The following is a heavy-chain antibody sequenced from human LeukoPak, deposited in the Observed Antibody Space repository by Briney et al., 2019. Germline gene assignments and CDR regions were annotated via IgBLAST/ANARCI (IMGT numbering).Heavy chain of an antibody. Sequence: GGSLRLSCAASGFTFSDYNLSWIRQAPGKGLEWVSYISSSGSTIYYADSVKGRITISRDNAKNSLYLQMNSLRADDTAVYYCARDRGMYCSGSSCYEDYYYMDVWGKGTTVTISS. CDR2: ISSSGSTI. CDR3: ARDRGMYCSGSSCYEDYYYMDV. CDR1: GFTFSDYN. J-gene: IGHJ6*03. D-gene: IGHD2-2*01. V-gene: IGHV3-11*04.